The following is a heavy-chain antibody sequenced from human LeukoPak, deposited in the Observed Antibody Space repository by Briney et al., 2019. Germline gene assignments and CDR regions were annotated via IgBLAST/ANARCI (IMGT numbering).Heavy chain of an antibody. CDR2: INPNSGGT. CDR1: GYTFTGYY. CDR3: ARAQEGRYYYYMDV. Sequence: ASVKVSCKASGYTFTGYYMHWVRQAPGQGLEWXXXINPNSGGTNYAQKFQGRVTMTRDTSISTAYMELSRLRSDDTAVYYCARAQEGRYYYYMDVWGKGTTVTVSS. D-gene: IGHD7-27*01. V-gene: IGHV1-2*02. J-gene: IGHJ6*03.